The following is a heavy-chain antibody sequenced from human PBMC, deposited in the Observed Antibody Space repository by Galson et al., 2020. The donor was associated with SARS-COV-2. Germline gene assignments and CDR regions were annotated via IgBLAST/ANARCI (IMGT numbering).Heavy chain of an antibody. J-gene: IGHJ4*02. V-gene: IGHV3-23*03. CDR1: GFTFSSYA. CDR2: IYSGGST. Sequence: GESLKISCAASGFTFSSYAMSWVRQAPGKGLEWVSVIYSGGSTYYADSVKGRFTISRDNSKNTLYLQMNSLRAEDTAVYYCAKVTSGGYFYYWGQGTLVTVSS. CDR3: AKVTSGGYFYY. D-gene: IGHD3-16*01.